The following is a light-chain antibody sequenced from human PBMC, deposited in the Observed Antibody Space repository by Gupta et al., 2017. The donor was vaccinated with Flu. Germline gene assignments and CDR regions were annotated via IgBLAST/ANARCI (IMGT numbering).Light chain of an antibody. CDR2: AAS. CDR1: QSLSNY. J-gene: IGKJ3*01. Sequence: GDRVTITCRASQSLSNYLNWYQQIPGKAPKLLIYAASSLQGGVPSRFSGTGSGADFTLTISSLQPDDFATYYCQQSYIPPFTFGPGTTVDVK. CDR3: QQSYIPPFT. V-gene: IGKV1-39*01.